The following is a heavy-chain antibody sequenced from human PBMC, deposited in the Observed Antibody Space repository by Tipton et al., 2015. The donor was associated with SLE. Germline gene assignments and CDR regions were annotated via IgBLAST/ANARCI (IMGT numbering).Heavy chain of an antibody. D-gene: IGHD3-16*01. V-gene: IGHV4-31*03. J-gene: IGHJ3*02. Sequence: TLSLTCSVSGGSISSDDYYWTWIRQHPGKGLEWIGHMSYSGRTYYNPSLKSRVTISVDTSKNQFSLKLSSVTAADTAVYYCAREKGDAYPNLVAFDIWGQGTMVTVSS. CDR1: GGSISSDDYY. CDR2: MSYSGRT. CDR3: AREKGDAYPNLVAFDI.